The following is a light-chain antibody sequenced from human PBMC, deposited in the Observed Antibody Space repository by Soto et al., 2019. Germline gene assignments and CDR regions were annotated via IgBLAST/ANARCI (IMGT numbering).Light chain of an antibody. J-gene: IGKJ1*01. CDR1: QSVSST. CDR2: GAS. Sequence: EIVLTQSPATLSLTPGERATLSCRASQSVSSTLAWYQQKPGQAPRLLIYGASTRATGIPARFSGSGSGTEFTLTISSLQPDDFATYYCQQYNSYWTFGQGTKVDI. CDR3: QQYNSYWT. V-gene: IGKV3-15*01.